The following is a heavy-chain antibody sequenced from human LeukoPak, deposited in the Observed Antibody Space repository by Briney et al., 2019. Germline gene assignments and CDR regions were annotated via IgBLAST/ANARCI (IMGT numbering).Heavy chain of an antibody. J-gene: IGHJ6*02. CDR3: ARDPHFLYYDILTGYYPDNQPYYYYGMDV. V-gene: IGHV3-21*01. CDR2: ISSSSSYI. CDR1: GFTFSSYS. D-gene: IGHD3-9*01. Sequence: GGSLRLSCAASGFTFSSYSMNWVRQAPGKGLEWVSSISSSSSYIYYADSVKGRFTISRDNAKNSLYLQMNSLRAEDTAVYYCARDPHFLYYDILTGYYPDNQPYYYYGMDVWGQGTTVTVSS.